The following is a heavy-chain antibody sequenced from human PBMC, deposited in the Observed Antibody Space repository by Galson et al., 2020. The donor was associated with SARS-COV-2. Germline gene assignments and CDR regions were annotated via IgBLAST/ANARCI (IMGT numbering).Heavy chain of an antibody. CDR1: GFSFSDHY. CDR2: IGRTATTI. D-gene: IGHD1-26*01. V-gene: IGHV3-11*01. J-gene: IGHJ2*01. CDR3: AKLEVPSGDGGYFDL. Sequence: GGSLRLSCAASGFSFSDHYISWIRQAPGKELELVSYIGRTATTIQYADSMKGRFTISRDNARHSVFLQMNTLRAEDTAVYYCAKLEVPSGDGGYFDLWGRGTLVSVST.